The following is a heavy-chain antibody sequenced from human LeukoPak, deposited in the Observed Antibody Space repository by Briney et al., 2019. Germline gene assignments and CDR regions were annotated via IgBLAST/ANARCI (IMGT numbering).Heavy chain of an antibody. D-gene: IGHD3-10*01. J-gene: IGHJ4*02. CDR3: ARAPPFHYYAEGYFDY. V-gene: IGHV1-18*01. CDR2: ISAYNGNT. Sequence: ASVKVSCKASGYTFSSYGISWVRQAPGQGLEWMGWISAYNGNTNYAQKLQGRVTMTTDTSTSTAYMELRSLRSDDTAVYYCARAPPFHYYAEGYFDYWGQGTLVTVSS. CDR1: GYTFSSYG.